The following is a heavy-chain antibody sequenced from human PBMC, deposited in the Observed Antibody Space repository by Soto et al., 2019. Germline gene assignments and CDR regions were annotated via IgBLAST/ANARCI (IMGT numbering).Heavy chain of an antibody. D-gene: IGHD6-6*01. CDR2: IYYSGST. V-gene: IGHV4-59*01. Sequence: QVQLQESGPGLVKPSETLSLTCTVSGGSISSYYWSWIRQPPGKGLEWIGYIYYSGSTNYNPSLKSRVTISVDTSKNPFSLKLSSVTAADTAVYYCASLRGARQSYWFDPWGQGTLVTVSS. J-gene: IGHJ5*02. CDR3: ASLRGARQSYWFDP. CDR1: GGSISSYY.